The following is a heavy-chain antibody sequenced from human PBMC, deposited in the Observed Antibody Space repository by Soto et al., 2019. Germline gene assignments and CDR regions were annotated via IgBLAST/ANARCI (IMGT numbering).Heavy chain of an antibody. D-gene: IGHD4-17*01. V-gene: IGHV4-34*01. Sequence: SETLSLTCAVYGGSFSGYYWSWIRQPPGKGLEWIGEINHSGSTNYNPSLKSRVTISVDTSKNQFSLKLSSVTAADTAVYYCARHSYGDYDYWGQGTLVTVSS. CDR3: ARHSYGDYDY. CDR1: GGSFSGYY. J-gene: IGHJ4*02. CDR2: INHSGST.